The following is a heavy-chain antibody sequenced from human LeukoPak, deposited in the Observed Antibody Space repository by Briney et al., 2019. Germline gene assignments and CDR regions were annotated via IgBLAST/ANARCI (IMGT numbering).Heavy chain of an antibody. CDR3: ARQGEYSSSGWDLGYWYFDL. V-gene: IGHV5-51*01. CDR2: IYPGDSDT. J-gene: IGHJ2*01. CDR1: GYSFTSYW. Sequence: KYGESLKISCKGSGYSFTSYWIGWVRQMPGKGLEWMGIIYPGDSDTRYGPSFQGQVTISADKSISTAYLQWSSLKASDTAMYYCARQGEYSSSGWDLGYWYFDLWGRGTLVTVSS. D-gene: IGHD6-6*01.